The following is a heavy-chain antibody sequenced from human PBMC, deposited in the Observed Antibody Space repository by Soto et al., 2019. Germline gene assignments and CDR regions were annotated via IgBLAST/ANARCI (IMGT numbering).Heavy chain of an antibody. D-gene: IGHD2-2*01. Sequence: QVQLVESGGGVVQPGRSLRLSCAASGFTFSSYAMHWVRQAPGKGLEWVAVISYDGSNKYYADSVKGRFTISRDNSKNPLYLQMNSLRAEDTAVYYCARDRDIVVVPAAIGHYYYYYGMDVWGQGTTVTVSS. V-gene: IGHV3-30-3*01. CDR1: GFTFSSYA. J-gene: IGHJ6*02. CDR2: ISYDGSNK. CDR3: ARDRDIVVVPAAIGHYYYYYGMDV.